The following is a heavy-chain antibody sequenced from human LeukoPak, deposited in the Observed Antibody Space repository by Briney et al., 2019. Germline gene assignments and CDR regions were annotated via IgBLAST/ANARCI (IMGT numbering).Heavy chain of an antibody. J-gene: IGHJ5*02. D-gene: IGHD4-17*01. V-gene: IGHV1-2*02. CDR1: GYTFTGYY. Sequence: GASVKVSCKASGYTFTGYYMHWVRQAPGQGLEWMGWINPNSGGTNYAQKFQGRVTMTRDTSISTAYMELSRLRSDDTAVYYCAREALYGDYVHDWFDPWGQGTLVTVSS. CDR2: INPNSGGT. CDR3: AREALYGDYVHDWFDP.